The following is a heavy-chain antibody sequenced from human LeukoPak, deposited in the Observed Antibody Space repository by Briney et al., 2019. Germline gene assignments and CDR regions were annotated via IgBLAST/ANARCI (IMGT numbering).Heavy chain of an antibody. Sequence: TGGSRRLSCAASGFTFSRYAMSWVRQATGKGLEWVSAISGSGGSTYYADSVKGRFTISRDNSKNTLYLQMNSLRAEDTAVYYCAKSRLKDWGSYWGQGTLVTVSS. D-gene: IGHD3-16*01. V-gene: IGHV3-23*01. CDR1: GFTFSRYA. CDR2: ISGSGGST. CDR3: AKSRLKDWGSY. J-gene: IGHJ4*02.